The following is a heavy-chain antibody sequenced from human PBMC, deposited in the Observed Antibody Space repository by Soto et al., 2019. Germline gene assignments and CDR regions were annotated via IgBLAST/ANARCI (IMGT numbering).Heavy chain of an antibody. J-gene: IGHJ5*02. V-gene: IGHV4-34*01. CDR1: GGSFSGYY. CDR3: ARGLGGGDYADWFDP. D-gene: IGHD4-17*01. Sequence: SETLSLTCAVYGGSFSGYYWSWIRQPPGKGLEWIGEINHSGSTNCNPSLKSRVTISVDTSKNQFSLKLSSVTAADTAVYYCARGLGGGDYADWFDPWGQGTLDTVSS. CDR2: INHSGST.